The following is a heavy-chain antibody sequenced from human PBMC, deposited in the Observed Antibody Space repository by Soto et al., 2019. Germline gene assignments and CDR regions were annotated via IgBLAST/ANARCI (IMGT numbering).Heavy chain of an antibody. CDR3: ASEYGDYVDRYYYYYGMDV. J-gene: IGHJ6*02. CDR1: GFTFSSYG. V-gene: IGHV3-33*01. Sequence: QVQLVESGGGVVQPGRSLRLSCAASGFTFSSYGMHWVRQAPGKGLEWVAVIWYDGSNKYYADSVKGRFTISRDNSKNTLYLQMNSLRAEDTAVCYCASEYGDYVDRYYYYYGMDVWGQGTTVTVSS. CDR2: IWYDGSNK. D-gene: IGHD4-17*01.